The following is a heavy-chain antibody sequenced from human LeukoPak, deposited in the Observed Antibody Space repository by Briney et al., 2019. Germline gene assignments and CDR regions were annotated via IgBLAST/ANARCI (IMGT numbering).Heavy chain of an antibody. V-gene: IGHV3-23*01. Sequence: GSLRLSCAASGFTFSSYAMSWVRQAPGKGLEWVSAISGSGGSTYYADSVKGRFTISRDNSKNTLYLQMNSLRAEDTAVYYCAKDRKPGIAVPGYKYFDYWGQGTLSPSPQ. CDR3: AKDRKPGIAVPGYKYFDY. D-gene: IGHD6-19*01. CDR2: ISGSGGST. J-gene: IGHJ4*02. CDR1: GFTFSSYA.